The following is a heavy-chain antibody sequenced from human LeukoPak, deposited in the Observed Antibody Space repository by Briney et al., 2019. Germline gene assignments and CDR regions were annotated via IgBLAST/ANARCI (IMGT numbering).Heavy chain of an antibody. CDR3: ARSNFWSGRGYF. J-gene: IGHJ4*02. V-gene: IGHV1-2*02. Sequence: ASVKVSCKASGYTFTGYYMHWVRQAPGQGLEWMGWINPNSGGTNYAQKFQGRVTMTRDTSTSTAYMELSRLRSDDTAVYYCARSNFWSGRGYFWGQGTLVTVSS. D-gene: IGHD3-3*01. CDR2: INPNSGGT. CDR1: GYTFTGYY.